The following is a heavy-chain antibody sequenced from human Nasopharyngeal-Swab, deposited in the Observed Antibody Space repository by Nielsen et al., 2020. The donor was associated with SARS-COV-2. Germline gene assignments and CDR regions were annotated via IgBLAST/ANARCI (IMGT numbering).Heavy chain of an antibody. D-gene: IGHD2-8*01. CDR1: GFTFSSYG. CDR2: ISYDGSNK. CDR3: AKDASVYGIPYYFDY. V-gene: IGHV3-30*18. J-gene: IGHJ4*02. Sequence: LSHTCAASGFTFSSYGMHWVRQAPGKGPEWVAVISYDGSNKYYADSVKGRFTISRDNSKNTLYLQMNSLRAEDTAVFYCAKDASVYGIPYYFDYWGQGTLVTVSS.